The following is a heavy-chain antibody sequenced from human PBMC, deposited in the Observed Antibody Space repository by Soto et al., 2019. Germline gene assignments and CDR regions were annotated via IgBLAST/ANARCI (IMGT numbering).Heavy chain of an antibody. D-gene: IGHD3-16*02. CDR1: GFTFSSYG. V-gene: IGHV3-33*01. CDR2: IWYDGSNK. J-gene: IGHJ4*02. CDR3: ARGLGDYDFICGRYRVDSGCDY. Sequence: QVQLVESGGGVVQPGRSLRLSCAASGFTFSSYGMHWVRQAPGKGLEWVAVIWYDGSNKYYADSVKGRFTMSRDKSKVTLYLQMNRLRAEDTAVYYCARGLGDYDFICGRYRVDSGCDYWGQGTLVTVTS.